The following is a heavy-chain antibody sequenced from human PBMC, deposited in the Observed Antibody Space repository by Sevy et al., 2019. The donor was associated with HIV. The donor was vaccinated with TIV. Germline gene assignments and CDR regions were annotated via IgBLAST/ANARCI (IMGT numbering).Heavy chain of an antibody. CDR1: GFTFSSYG. CDR2: ISYDGSNK. D-gene: IGHD2-2*01. Sequence: GGSLRLSCTASGFTFSSYGMHWVRQAPGKGLEWVAVISYDGSNKYYADSVKGRFTISRDNSKNTLYLQMNSLRAEDTAVYYCAKGHRHCSSTSCYLNNYFDYLGQGTLVTVSS. V-gene: IGHV3-30*18. CDR3: AKGHRHCSSTSCYLNNYFDY. J-gene: IGHJ4*02.